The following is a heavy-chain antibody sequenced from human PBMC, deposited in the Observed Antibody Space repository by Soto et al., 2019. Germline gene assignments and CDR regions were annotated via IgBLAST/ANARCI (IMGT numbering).Heavy chain of an antibody. J-gene: IGHJ3*02. D-gene: IGHD5-18*01. Sequence: GASVKVSCKASGHTFTSYDINWVRQATGQGLEWMGWMNPNSGNTGYAQKFQGRVTMTRNTSISTAYMELSSLRSEDTAVYYCASGYSYGAAAFDIWGQGTMVTVSS. CDR3: ASGYSYGAAAFDI. CDR1: GHTFTSYD. V-gene: IGHV1-8*01. CDR2: MNPNSGNT.